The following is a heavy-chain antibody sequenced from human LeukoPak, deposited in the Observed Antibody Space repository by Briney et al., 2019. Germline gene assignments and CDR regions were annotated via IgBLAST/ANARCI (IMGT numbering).Heavy chain of an antibody. CDR3: ATDSEVRGERITIFPH. CDR1: GYTLTELS. Sequence: ASVKVSCKVSGYTLTELSMHWVRQAPGKGLEWMGGFDPEDGETIYAQKFQGRVTMTEDTSTDTAYMELSSLRSEDTAVYYCATDSEVRGERITIFPHWGQGTLVTVSS. J-gene: IGHJ4*02. CDR2: FDPEDGET. V-gene: IGHV1-24*01. D-gene: IGHD3-3*01.